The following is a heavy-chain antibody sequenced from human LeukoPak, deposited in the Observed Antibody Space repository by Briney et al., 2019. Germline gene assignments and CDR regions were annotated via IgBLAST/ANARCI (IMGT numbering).Heavy chain of an antibody. CDR1: GYTLTELS. D-gene: IGHD5-12*01. CDR2: FDPEDGET. Sequence: ASVTVSCKVSGYTLTELSMHWVRQAPGKGLEWMGGFDPEDGETIYAQKFQGRVTMTEDTSTDTAYMELSSLRSEDTAVYYCARGPQWLRLLVYWGQGTLVTVSS. J-gene: IGHJ4*02. CDR3: ARGPQWLRLLVY. V-gene: IGHV1-24*01.